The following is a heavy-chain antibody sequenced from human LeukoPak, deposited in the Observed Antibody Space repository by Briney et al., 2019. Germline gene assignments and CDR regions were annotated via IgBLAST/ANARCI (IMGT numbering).Heavy chain of an antibody. V-gene: IGHV3-21*01. CDR3: ARVPEQRHWNFDY. Sequence: GGSLRLSCAASGFTFSSYSMNWVRQAPGKGREWVSSISSSSSYIYYADSVKGRFTISRDNAKNTLYLQMNSLRAEDTAVYYCARVPEQRHWNFDYWGQGTLVTVSS. CDR1: GFTFSSYS. D-gene: IGHD6-25*01. CDR2: ISSSSSYI. J-gene: IGHJ4*02.